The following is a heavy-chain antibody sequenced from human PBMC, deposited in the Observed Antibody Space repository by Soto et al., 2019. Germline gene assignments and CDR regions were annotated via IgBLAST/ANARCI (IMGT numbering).Heavy chain of an antibody. CDR1: GGTFSSYA. CDR3: AGDQSQYQLLPPGGYFQH. Sequence: ASVKVSCKASGGTFSSYAISWVRQAPGQGLEWMGGIIPIFGTANYAQKFQRRVTITADEATSTAYMELSSLRSEDTAVYYCAGDQSQYQLLPPGGYFQHWGQGTLVTVSS. CDR2: IIPIFGTA. D-gene: IGHD2-2*01. V-gene: IGHV1-69*13. J-gene: IGHJ1*01.